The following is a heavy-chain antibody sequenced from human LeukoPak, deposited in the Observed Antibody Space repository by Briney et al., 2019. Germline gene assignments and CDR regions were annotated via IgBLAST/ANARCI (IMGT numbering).Heavy chain of an antibody. V-gene: IGHV1-18*01. J-gene: IGHJ3*02. D-gene: IGHD4-17*01. CDR1: GYTFTSYG. CDR2: ISAYNGNT. Sequence: ASVKVSCKASGYTFTSYGISWVRQAPGQGLEWMGWISAYNGNTNYAQKLQGRVTMTTDTSTSTAYMELRSLRSDDTAVYYCARDGVALTTVTTGDAFDIWGQGTMVTVSS. CDR3: ARDGVALTTVTTGDAFDI.